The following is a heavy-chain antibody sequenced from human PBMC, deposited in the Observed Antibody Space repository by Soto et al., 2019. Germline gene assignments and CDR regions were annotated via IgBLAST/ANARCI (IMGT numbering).Heavy chain of an antibody. CDR3: ARGRGYCSGGSCARRERDAFDI. V-gene: IGHV4-31*02. J-gene: IGHJ3*02. D-gene: IGHD2-15*01. Sequence: SETLSLTCTVSGGSISSGGYCWSWIRQHPGKGLEWIGYINHSGSTNYNPSLKSRVTISVDTSKNQFSLKLSSVTAADTAVYYCARGRGYCSGGSCARRERDAFDIWGQGTMVTVSS. CDR2: INHSGST. CDR1: GGSISSGGYC.